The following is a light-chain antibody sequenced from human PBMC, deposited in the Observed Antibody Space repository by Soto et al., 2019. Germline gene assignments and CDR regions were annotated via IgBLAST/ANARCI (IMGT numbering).Light chain of an antibody. CDR2: STY. CDR3: LQHNSSPRT. V-gene: IGKV1-17*01. Sequence: DIQMTQSPSSLSASVGDRVTITCRASQDIGNDLGWYQQKPGKAPKRLIYSTYSLQTGVPSRFSGSGSGTDFSLIISLLQPEDSATYFCLQHNSSPRTFGQGTKVEV. J-gene: IGKJ1*01. CDR1: QDIGND.